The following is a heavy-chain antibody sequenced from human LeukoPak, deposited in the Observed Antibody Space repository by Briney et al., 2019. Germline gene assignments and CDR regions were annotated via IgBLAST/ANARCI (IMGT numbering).Heavy chain of an antibody. Sequence: SVKVSCKASGGTFSSYAISWVRQAPGQGLEWMGGIIPIFGTANYAQKFQGRVTITAGESTSTAYMELSSLRSEDTAVYYCARAVSIFGVVILYYHYGMDVWGQGTTVTVSS. D-gene: IGHD3-3*01. V-gene: IGHV1-69*13. J-gene: IGHJ6*02. CDR1: GGTFSSYA. CDR3: ARAVSIFGVVILYYHYGMDV. CDR2: IIPIFGTA.